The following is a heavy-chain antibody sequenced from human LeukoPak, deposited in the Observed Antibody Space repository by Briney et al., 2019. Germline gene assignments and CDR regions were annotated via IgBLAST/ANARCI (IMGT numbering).Heavy chain of an antibody. V-gene: IGHV1-18*01. CDR2: ISAYNGNT. CDR1: GYTFTSYG. J-gene: IGHJ4*02. D-gene: IGHD3-22*01. Sequence: ASVKVSCKASGYTFTSYGISWVRQAPGQGLEWMGWISAYNGNTNYAQKLQGRVTMTTDTSTSTAYMELRSLRSDDTAVYYCARSGYDSSGYYSAADYFDYWGQGTLDTVSS. CDR3: ARSGYDSSGYYSAADYFDY.